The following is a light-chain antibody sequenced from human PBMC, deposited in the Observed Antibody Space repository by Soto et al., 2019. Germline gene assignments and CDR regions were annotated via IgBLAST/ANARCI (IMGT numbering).Light chain of an antibody. J-gene: IGLJ3*02. V-gene: IGLV1-44*01. CDR1: RSNIGNNA. CDR3: ATWDDSLNALVV. CDR2: NNN. Sequence: QSVLTQPPSASGTPGQRVTISCSGSRSNIGNNAVSWYQQFPGTAPKLLIYNNNQRPSGVPDRFSGSTSGTAASLAISGLQSEDEADYYCATWDDSLNALVVFGGGTKLTVL.